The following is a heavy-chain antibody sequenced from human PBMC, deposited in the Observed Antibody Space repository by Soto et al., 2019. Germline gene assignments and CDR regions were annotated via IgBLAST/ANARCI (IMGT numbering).Heavy chain of an antibody. D-gene: IGHD2-15*01. J-gene: IGHJ5*02. CDR2: TFYRSKWYN. CDR3: ERVYCSGGSCYNWFDP. V-gene: IGHV6-1*01. CDR1: GDSVSSNSAA. Sequence: SQTLSLTCAISGDSVSSNSAAWNWIRQSPSRGLEWLGRTFYRSKWYNDYAVSVNSRITINPATSKNKFSLQLNSGTPEDTAVYYCERVYCSGGSCYNWFDPWGQGTLVTVSS.